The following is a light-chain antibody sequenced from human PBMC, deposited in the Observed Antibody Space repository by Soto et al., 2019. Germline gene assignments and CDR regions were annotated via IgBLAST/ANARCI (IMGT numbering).Light chain of an antibody. J-gene: IGKJ1*01. CDR2: DAS. CDR3: QQYGSSSWT. V-gene: IGKV3D-20*01. Sequence: EIVLTQSPATLSLSPGDRATLSCGASQCVTNNYLAWYQQKPGLAPRLLIYDASYRANGIPDRFSGSGSGTDFTLTISRLEPEDFVVYYCQQYGSSSWTFGQGTKVEIK. CDR1: QCVTNNY.